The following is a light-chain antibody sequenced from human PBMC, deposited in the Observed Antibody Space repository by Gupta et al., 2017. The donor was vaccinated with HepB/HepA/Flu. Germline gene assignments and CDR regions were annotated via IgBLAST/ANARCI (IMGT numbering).Light chain of an antibody. CDR2: GAS. CDR3: QQYNNWPRT. CDR1: QSVRSN. V-gene: IGKV3-15*01. Sequence: IVMTQSPATLSVSPGERATLSCRASQSVRSNLAWYQQKPGQAPRLLIYGASTRATGIPARFSGSGSGTEFTLTISSLQFEDFAVYYCQQYNNWPRTFGQGTKVEIK. J-gene: IGKJ1*01.